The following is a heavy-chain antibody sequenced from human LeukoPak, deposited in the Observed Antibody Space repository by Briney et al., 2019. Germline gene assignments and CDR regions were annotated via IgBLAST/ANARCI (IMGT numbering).Heavy chain of an antibody. CDR2: MSSNGGGT. Sequence: AGSLRLSCAASGFTFSSYAMHWVRQAAGKGLEYVSAMSSNGGGTYYANSVKGRFTISRDNSKNTLYLQMGSLRAEDMAVYYCARDAPFQYYYDSSGYLPMDVWGKGTTVTVSS. CDR1: GFTFSSYA. J-gene: IGHJ6*03. D-gene: IGHD3-22*01. CDR3: ARDAPFQYYYDSSGYLPMDV. V-gene: IGHV3-64*01.